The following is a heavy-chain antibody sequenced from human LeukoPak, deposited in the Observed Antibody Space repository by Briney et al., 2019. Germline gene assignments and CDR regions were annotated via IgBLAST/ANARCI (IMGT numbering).Heavy chain of an antibody. CDR2: ISAYNGNT. D-gene: IGHD6-19*01. CDR1: GYTFTSYG. V-gene: IGHV1-18*01. Sequence: GASVTVSCPASGYTFTSYGISWVRQAPGQGLEWMGWISAYNGNTNYAQKLQGRVTMTTHTSTITAYMELRSLRSDDAAVYYCARDSRGWYPLDYWGQGTLVTVSS. CDR3: ARDSRGWYPLDY. J-gene: IGHJ4*02.